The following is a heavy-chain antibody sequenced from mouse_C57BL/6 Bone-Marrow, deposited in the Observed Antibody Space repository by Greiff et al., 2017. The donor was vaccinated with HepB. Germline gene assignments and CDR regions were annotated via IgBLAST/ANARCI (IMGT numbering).Heavy chain of an antibody. D-gene: IGHD1-1*01. Sequence: VQLKESGAELVRPGASVKLSCTASGFNIKDDYMHWVKQRPEQGLEWIGWIDPENGDTEYASKFQGKATITADTSSNTAYLQLSSLTSEDTAVYYCTLITTVALYYYAMEYWGQGTSVTVSS. V-gene: IGHV14-4*01. CDR2: IDPENGDT. J-gene: IGHJ4*01. CDR1: GFNIKDDY. CDR3: TLITTVALYYYAMEY.